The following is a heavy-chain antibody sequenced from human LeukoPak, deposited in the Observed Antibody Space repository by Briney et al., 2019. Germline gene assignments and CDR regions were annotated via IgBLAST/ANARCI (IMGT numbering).Heavy chain of an antibody. CDR3: ARDPGGPI. Sequence: PSQTLSLTCTVSGGSISSGSYYWSWIRQPAGKGLEWIGRIYTSGSTNYNPSLKSRVTISVDTSKNQFSLKLSSVTAADTAVYYCARDPGGPIWGQGTMVTLSS. J-gene: IGHJ3*02. CDR2: IYTSGST. V-gene: IGHV4-61*02. CDR1: GGSISSGSYY. D-gene: IGHD1-26*01.